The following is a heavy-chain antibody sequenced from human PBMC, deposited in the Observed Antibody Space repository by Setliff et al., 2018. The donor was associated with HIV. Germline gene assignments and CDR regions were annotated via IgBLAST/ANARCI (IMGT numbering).Heavy chain of an antibody. J-gene: IGHJ4*02. Sequence: GESLKISCHLSGYSFVDFWIGWVRQMPGKGLEWVGFIYPGCSDSRYSPSFRGQVTISADKSISTSYLQWSSLKASDTAMCYCARHKTCGYSLDNWGQGTMVTVSS. CDR3: ARHKTCGYSLDN. CDR2: IYPGCSDS. CDR1: GYSFVDFW. V-gene: IGHV5-51*01. D-gene: IGHD2-15*01.